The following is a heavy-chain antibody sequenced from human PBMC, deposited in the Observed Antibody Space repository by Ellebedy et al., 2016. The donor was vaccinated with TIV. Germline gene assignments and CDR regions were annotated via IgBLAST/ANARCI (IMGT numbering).Heavy chain of an antibody. CDR2: IVGSGGSR. J-gene: IGHJ3*02. D-gene: IGHD3-22*01. CDR1: GFSFSSYA. Sequence: PGGSLRLSCAASGFSFSSYAMSWVRQAPGKGLEWVSGIVGSGGSRYADSVKGRFTISRDNSKSTLDLQMNGLRAEDTAVYYCASRRDSNHYDSRDAFDIWGQGTMVTVSS. CDR3: ASRRDSNHYDSRDAFDI. V-gene: IGHV3-23*01.